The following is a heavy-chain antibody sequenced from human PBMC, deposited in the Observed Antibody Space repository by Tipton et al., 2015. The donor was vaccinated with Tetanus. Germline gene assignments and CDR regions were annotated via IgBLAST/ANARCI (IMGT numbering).Heavy chain of an antibody. CDR3: ASLPKHWLAPRGAP. D-gene: IGHD6-19*01. CDR1: GEALYRSSHY. J-gene: IGHJ5*02. CDR2: IYHSGTT. Sequence: GEALYRSSHYWAWVRQPPGKGLEWIGTIYHSGTTYYNPSLKDRAVISEDTSKNQFSLNLTSLTAADTAVYYCASLPKHWLAPRGAPWGQGTLVTVSS. V-gene: IGHV4-39*01.